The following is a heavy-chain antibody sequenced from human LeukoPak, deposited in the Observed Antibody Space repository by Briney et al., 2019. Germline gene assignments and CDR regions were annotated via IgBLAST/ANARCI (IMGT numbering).Heavy chain of an antibody. J-gene: IGHJ5*02. CDR1: GFTVSSNY. CDR2: ISGSGDNT. CDR3: AKGGLVHRFDP. V-gene: IGHV3-23*01. Sequence: GGSLRLSCAASGFTVSSNYMSWVRQAPGKGLEWVSGISGSGDNTYYADSVKGRFTISRDNSKNTLYLQMNSLRADDTAVYYCAKGGLVHRFDPWGQGTLVTVSS.